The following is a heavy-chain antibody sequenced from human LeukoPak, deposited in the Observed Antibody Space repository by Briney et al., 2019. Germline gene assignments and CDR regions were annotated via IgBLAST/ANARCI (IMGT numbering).Heavy chain of an antibody. CDR3: ARGAIGAAGYSSSWSPYYFDY. CDR2: IYQSGRT. D-gene: IGHD6-13*01. CDR1: GGSISSGGFY. Sequence: PSETLSLTCTVSGGSISSGGFYWSWIRQPPGKGLEWIGNIYQSGRTNYNPSLKSRVTISVDTSKNQFSLKLSSVTAADTAVYYCARGAIGAAGYSSSWSPYYFDYWGQGTLVTVSS. V-gene: IGHV4-61*08. J-gene: IGHJ4*02.